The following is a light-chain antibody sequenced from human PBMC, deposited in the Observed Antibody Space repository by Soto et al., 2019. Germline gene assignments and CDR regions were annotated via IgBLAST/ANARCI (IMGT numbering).Light chain of an antibody. V-gene: IGKV3-20*01. J-gene: IGKJ1*01. Sequence: TQSPGTLSLSPGERATLSCRASQSISSTYLTWYHQKPGQAPRLLIYGASNRAPGIPDRFSGSGSGTDFTLSISRLDPEDFAVYYCQYYDESMWTFGQGAKVDIK. CDR3: QYYDESMWT. CDR1: QSISSTY. CDR2: GAS.